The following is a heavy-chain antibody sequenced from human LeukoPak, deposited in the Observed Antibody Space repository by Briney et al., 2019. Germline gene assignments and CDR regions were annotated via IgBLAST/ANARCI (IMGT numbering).Heavy chain of an antibody. J-gene: IGHJ4*02. Sequence: SGPTLVNPTQTLTLTCTFSGFSLRTRGVGVGWIRQPPGKALEWLALIYWDDDKRYSPSLKSRLTFTKGTSKNQVVLTVTNMDPVDTATYYCAHWSSGYYNFWGQGTLVTVSS. CDR2: IYWDDDK. V-gene: IGHV2-5*02. D-gene: IGHD3-22*01. CDR3: AHWSSGYYNF. CDR1: GFSLRTRGVG.